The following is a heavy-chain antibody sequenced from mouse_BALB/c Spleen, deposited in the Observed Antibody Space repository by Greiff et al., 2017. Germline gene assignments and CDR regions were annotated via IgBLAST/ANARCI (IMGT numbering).Heavy chain of an antibody. CDR1: GFTFTDYY. J-gene: IGHJ2*01. CDR3: ARVNLERGYYFDD. V-gene: IGHV7-3*02. CDR2: IRNKANGYTT. D-gene: IGHD4-1*02. Sequence: EVKVVESGGGLVQPGGSLRLSCATSGFTFTDYYMSWVRQPPGKALEWLGFIRNKANGYTTEYSASVKGRFTISRDNSQSILYLQMNTLRAEDSATYYCARVNLERGYYFDDWGQGTTLTVSS.